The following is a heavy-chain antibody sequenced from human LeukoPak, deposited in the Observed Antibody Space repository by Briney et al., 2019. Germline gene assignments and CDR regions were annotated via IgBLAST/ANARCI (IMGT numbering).Heavy chain of an antibody. Sequence: GGSLRLSCAASGFNSNSYSMSWVRQAPGKGLEWVAAVVGDAVTFYTDSVKGRFTISRDNSKNSLYLQMNSLRAEDTAVYYCARDPGDIVVVKEDWFDPWGQGTLVTVSS. CDR3: ARDPGDIVVVKEDWFDP. CDR1: GFNSNSYS. CDR2: VVGDAVT. D-gene: IGHD2-15*01. V-gene: IGHV3-23*01. J-gene: IGHJ5*02.